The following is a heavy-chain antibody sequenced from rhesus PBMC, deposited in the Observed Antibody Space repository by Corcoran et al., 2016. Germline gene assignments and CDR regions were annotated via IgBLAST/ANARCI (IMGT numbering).Heavy chain of an antibody. CDR2: INGNTGST. CDR1: GASISRDW. D-gene: IGHD4-29*01. CDR3: TREKVASIDY. V-gene: IGHV4-80*01. J-gene: IGHJ4*01. Sequence: QVQLQESGPGLVKPSETLSLTCTVSGASISRDWWSWVRQPPGKGLEWIGEINGNTGSTNDNPALKSRVTISKDASKKQFSLKLTSVTAADTAVYYCTREKVASIDYWGQGVLVTASS.